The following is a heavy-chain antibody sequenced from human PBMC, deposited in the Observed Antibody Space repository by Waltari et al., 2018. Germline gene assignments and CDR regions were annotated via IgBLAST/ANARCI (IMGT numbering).Heavy chain of an antibody. CDR1: GFTFSRSW. D-gene: IGHD3-22*01. CDR3: ARVVYYYDSGGYYTDY. CDR2: IKQDGSEK. Sequence: EVQLVESGGGLVQPGGSLRLSCSASGFTFSRSWMSWVRQAPRKGLAWVASIKQDGSEKYYVDSVKGRFTISRDNAKSSLYLQMNSLRAEDTAVYYCARVVYYYDSGGYYTDYWGQGTLVTVSS. J-gene: IGHJ4*02. V-gene: IGHV3-7*01.